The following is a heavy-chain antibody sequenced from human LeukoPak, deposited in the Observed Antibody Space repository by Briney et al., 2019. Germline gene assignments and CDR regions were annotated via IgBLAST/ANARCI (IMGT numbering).Heavy chain of an antibody. Sequence: PGGSLRLSCAASGFTFSRYGMNWVRQAPGKGLEWVSSISTSSSYIYYADSMKGRFTISRDNAKNSLYLQMNSLRAEDTAVYYCARDPWTNSDYDGFDYWGQGTLVTVSS. CDR2: ISTSSSYI. J-gene: IGHJ4*02. D-gene: IGHD5-12*01. V-gene: IGHV3-21*01. CDR3: ARDPWTNSDYDGFDY. CDR1: GFTFSRYG.